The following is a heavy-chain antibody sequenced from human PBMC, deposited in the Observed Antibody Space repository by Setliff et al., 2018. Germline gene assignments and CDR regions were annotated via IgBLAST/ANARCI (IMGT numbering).Heavy chain of an antibody. CDR3: ARVGCSGGSCYGRSYYYMDV. J-gene: IGHJ6*03. D-gene: IGHD2-15*01. CDR1: GFTFSNYW. CDR2: IYTDGTIT. Sequence: GGSLRLSCAASGFTFSNYWMHWVRQAPGKGLVWVSRIYTDGTITSYADSVKGRFTISRDNAKNSLYLQMNSLRAEDTALYYCARVGCSGGSCYGRSYYYMDVWGKGTTVTVSS. V-gene: IGHV3-74*01.